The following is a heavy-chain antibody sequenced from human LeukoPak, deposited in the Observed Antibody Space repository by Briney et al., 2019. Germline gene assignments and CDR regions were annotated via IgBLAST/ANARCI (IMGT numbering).Heavy chain of an antibody. D-gene: IGHD3-3*01. CDR1: GGSISSGSYY. V-gene: IGHV4-61*02. J-gene: IGHJ4*02. Sequence: SEALSLSCTVSGGSISSGSYYWSWIRQPAGKGLEWIGRIYTSGSTNYNPSLKSRVTISVDMSKTQFSLKLSSVTAADTAVYYCARWSEWLLPPERYFDYWGQGTLVTVSS. CDR2: IYTSGST. CDR3: ARWSEWLLPPERYFDY.